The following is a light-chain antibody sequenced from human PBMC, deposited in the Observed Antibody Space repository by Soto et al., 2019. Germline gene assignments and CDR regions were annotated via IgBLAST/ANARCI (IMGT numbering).Light chain of an antibody. CDR3: QQSYSTTWT. V-gene: IGKV1-39*01. Sequence: DIQMTQSPSSLSASVGDEVTITCRASQTIMTYLNWYQLKPGKPPRLLIYAASSLQSGVPSRLSGSGYGTDFTLTISSLQTEDFATYYCQQSYSTTWTFGHGTQVDIK. CDR2: AAS. CDR1: QTIMTY. J-gene: IGKJ1*01.